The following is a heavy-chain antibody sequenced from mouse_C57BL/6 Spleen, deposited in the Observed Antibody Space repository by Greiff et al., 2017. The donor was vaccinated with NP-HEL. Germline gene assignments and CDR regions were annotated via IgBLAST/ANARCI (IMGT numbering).Heavy chain of an antibody. Sequence: VQLKQSGPELVKPGASVKISCKASGYTFTDYYMNWVKQSHGKSLEWIGDINPNNGGTSYNQKFKGKATLTVDKSSSTAYMELRSLTSEDSAVYYCARGDLPYAMDYWGQGTSVTVSS. CDR2: INPNNGGT. V-gene: IGHV1-26*01. CDR1: GYTFTDYY. D-gene: IGHD3-3*01. CDR3: ARGDLPYAMDY. J-gene: IGHJ4*01.